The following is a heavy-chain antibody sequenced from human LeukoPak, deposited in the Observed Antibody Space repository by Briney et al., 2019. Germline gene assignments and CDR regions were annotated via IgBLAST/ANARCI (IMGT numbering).Heavy chain of an antibody. V-gene: IGHV3-23*01. J-gene: IGHJ4*02. CDR2: INSAGDTT. D-gene: IGHD2-15*01. CDR3: AKIGSVVVPAAVGGHY. Sequence: GGSLRLSCAASGFTFNTYAMSWVRQAPGKGLEWVSTINSAGDTTYYADSVKGRFTISRDNSKNTLFLQMSGLRVEDTAIYYCAKIGSVVVPAAVGGHYWGQGTLVTVSS. CDR1: GFTFNTYA.